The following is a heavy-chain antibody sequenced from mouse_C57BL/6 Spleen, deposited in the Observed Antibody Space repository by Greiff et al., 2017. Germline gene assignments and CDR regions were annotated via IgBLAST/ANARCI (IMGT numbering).Heavy chain of an antibody. D-gene: IGHD3-2*01. J-gene: IGHJ3*01. CDR2: IDPSDSYT. V-gene: IGHV1-69*01. CDR1: GYTFTSYW. Sequence: QVQLQQPGAELVMPGASVKLSCKASGYTFTSYWMHWVKQRPGQGLEWIGEIDPSDSYTNYNQKFKGKSTLTVDKSSSTAYMQLSSLTSEDSAVYYCARRGRQSWFAYWGQGTLVTVSA. CDR3: ARRGRQSWFAY.